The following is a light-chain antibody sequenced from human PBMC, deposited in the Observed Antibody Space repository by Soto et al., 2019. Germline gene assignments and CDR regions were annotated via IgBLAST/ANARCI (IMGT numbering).Light chain of an antibody. CDR1: QSVSSY. V-gene: IGKV3-11*01. J-gene: IGKJ2*01. CDR3: QQRSNT. CDR2: DAS. Sequence: EIVFTQSPATLSFSPGERATLSCRASQSVSSYLAWYQQKPGQAPRLLIYDASNRATGIPARFSGSGSGTDFTLTISSLEPEDFAVYYCQQRSNTFGQGTKVDIK.